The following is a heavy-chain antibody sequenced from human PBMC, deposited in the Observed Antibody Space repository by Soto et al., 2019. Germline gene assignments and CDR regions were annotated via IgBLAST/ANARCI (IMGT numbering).Heavy chain of an antibody. D-gene: IGHD3-3*01. CDR1: GYTFTSYY. V-gene: IGHV1-46*01. Sequence: ASVKVSCKAAGYTFTSYYMHWVRQAPGQGLEWMGIINPSGGSTSYAQKFQGRVTMTRDTSTSTVYMELSSLRSEDTAVYYCAVYYDFWSGYLWGFDYWGQGTLVTVSS. J-gene: IGHJ4*02. CDR2: INPSGGST. CDR3: AVYYDFWSGYLWGFDY.